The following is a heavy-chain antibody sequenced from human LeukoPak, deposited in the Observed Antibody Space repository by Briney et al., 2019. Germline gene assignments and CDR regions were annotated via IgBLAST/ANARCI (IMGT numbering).Heavy chain of an antibody. V-gene: IGHV3-30*04. Sequence: GGSLRLSCALSGFTFSSNAMSGVRSAPGRGLEGVPVISYDGSDKFYADSLKGRFTISRDSSKNTLYLQMNSLRPEDTAVYYCARARPSMCIDYXXKGTLVTVXS. CDR2: ISYDGSDK. CDR3: ARARPSMCIDY. J-gene: IGHJ4*02. CDR1: GFTFSSNA.